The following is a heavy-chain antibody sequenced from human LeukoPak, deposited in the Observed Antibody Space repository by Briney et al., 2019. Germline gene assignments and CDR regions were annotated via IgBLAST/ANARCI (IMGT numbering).Heavy chain of an antibody. D-gene: IGHD3-16*01. CDR1: GGTFSSYA. V-gene: IGHV1-69*04. Sequence: ASVKVSCKASGGTFSSYASSWVRQAPGQGLEWMGRIIPILGIANYAQKFQGRVTITADKSTSTAYMELSSLRSEDTAVYYCAREDYDYVWGSPSYYFDYWGQGTLVTVYS. CDR2: IIPILGIA. J-gene: IGHJ4*02. CDR3: AREDYDYVWGSPSYYFDY.